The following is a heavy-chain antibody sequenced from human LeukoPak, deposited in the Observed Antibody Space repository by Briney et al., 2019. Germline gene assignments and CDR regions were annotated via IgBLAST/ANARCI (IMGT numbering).Heavy chain of an antibody. CDR2: IYTSGST. CDR1: GGSFSGYY. V-gene: IGHV4-59*10. Sequence: SETLSLTCAVYGGSFSGYYWSWIRQPAGKGLEWIGRIYTSGSTNYNPSLKSRVTISVDTSKNQFSLKLSSVTAADTAVYYCARVRTVVVAATPDWFDPWGQGTLVTVSS. CDR3: ARVRTVVVAATPDWFDP. J-gene: IGHJ5*02. D-gene: IGHD2-15*01.